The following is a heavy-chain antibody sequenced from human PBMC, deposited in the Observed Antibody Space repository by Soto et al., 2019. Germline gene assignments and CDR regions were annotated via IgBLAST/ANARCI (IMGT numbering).Heavy chain of an antibody. D-gene: IGHD6-13*01. CDR3: ARVGIAAAGRRGAFDY. CDR2: ISSSSSTI. CDR1: GFTFSSYG. Sequence: VHLVESGGGVVQPGRSLRLSCAASGFTFSSYGMHWVRQAPGKGLEWVSYISSSSSTIYYADSVKGRFTISRDNAKNSLYLQMNSLRDEDTAVYYCARVGIAAAGRRGAFDYWGQGTLVTVSS. J-gene: IGHJ4*02. V-gene: IGHV3-48*02.